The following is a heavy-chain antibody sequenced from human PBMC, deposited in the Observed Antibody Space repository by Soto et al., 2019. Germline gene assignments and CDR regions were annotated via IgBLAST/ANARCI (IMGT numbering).Heavy chain of an antibody. CDR3: ARERTGTTSMHV. D-gene: IGHD1-1*01. V-gene: IGHV1-8*01. J-gene: IGHJ6*02. CDR2: MNPNSGNT. CDR1: GYTFTSYD. Sequence: QVQLVQSGAEVKKPGASVKVSCKASGYTFTSYDINWVRQATGQGLEWMGWMNPNSGNTGYAQKFRGRVTMTRNTSISTAYMELSSLRSEDPAVYYCARERTGTTSMHVWGQGTTVTVSS.